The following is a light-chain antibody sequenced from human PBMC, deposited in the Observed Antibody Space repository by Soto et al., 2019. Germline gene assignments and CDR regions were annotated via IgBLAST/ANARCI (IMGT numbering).Light chain of an antibody. CDR3: MQGSHWPWT. CDR1: QSLLHSDGNTY. Sequence: VVLTQSPLSQPVTLGQPASISCRSGQSLLHSDGNTYLSWFQQRPGHSPRRLIYKVSDRDSGVPDRFSGSGSGTDFTLKISGVEAEDIGVYYCMQGSHWPWTFGQGTKMEIK. J-gene: IGKJ1*01. CDR2: KVS. V-gene: IGKV2-30*02.